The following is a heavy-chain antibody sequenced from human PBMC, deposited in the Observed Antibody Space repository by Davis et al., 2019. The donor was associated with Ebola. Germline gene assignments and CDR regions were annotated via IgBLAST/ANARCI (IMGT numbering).Heavy chain of an antibody. V-gene: IGHV4-59*01. CDR1: GGSISSYY. CDR2: IYYSGST. CDR3: ARIPAYYDYIWGSPTYGMDV. J-gene: IGHJ6*02. Sequence: PSETLSLTCTVSGGSISSYYWSWIRQPPGKGLEWIGYIYYSGSTNYNPSLKSRVTISVDTSKNQFSLKLSSVTAADTAVYYCARIPAYYDYIWGSPTYGMDVWGQGTTVTVSS. D-gene: IGHD3-16*01.